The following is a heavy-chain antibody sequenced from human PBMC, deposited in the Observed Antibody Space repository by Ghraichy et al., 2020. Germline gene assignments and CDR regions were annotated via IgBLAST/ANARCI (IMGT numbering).Heavy chain of an antibody. D-gene: IGHD1-26*01. CDR1: GFIFSTST. CDR3: TTIVGSTFDY. V-gene: IGHV3-73*01. J-gene: IGHJ4*02. Sequence: LSLTCAASGFIFSTSTIHWVRQAAGKGLEWVGRIRSKTNSFATAYGASVKGRFTISRDDSRNTAFLQMSSLKTADTAVYYCTTIVGSTFDYWGQGTLVAVSS. CDR2: IRSKTNSFAT.